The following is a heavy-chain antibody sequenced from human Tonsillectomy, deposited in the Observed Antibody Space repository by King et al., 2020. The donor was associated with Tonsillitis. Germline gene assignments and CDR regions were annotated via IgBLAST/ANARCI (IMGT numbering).Heavy chain of an antibody. CDR2: IWYDGSNK. V-gene: IGHV3-33*01. CDR1: GFTLSNYG. Sequence: VQLVESGGGVVQPGRSLRLSCAASGFTLSNYGMHWVRQAPGKGLEWVAVIWYDGSNKFYADSVKGRFTSARDNSKNTLYLQMNSLRAEDTAVYSCARAILISGARFDPWGQGTLVTVSS. D-gene: IGHD3-10*01. J-gene: IGHJ5*02. CDR3: ARAILISGARFDP.